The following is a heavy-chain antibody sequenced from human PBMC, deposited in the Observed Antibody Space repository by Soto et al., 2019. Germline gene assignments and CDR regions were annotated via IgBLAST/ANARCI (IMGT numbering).Heavy chain of an antibody. J-gene: IGHJ5*02. Sequence: ASVKVSCKASGYTFTGYDINWVRQATGQGLEWMGWMNPNSGNTGYAQKFQGRVTMTRNTSISTAYMELSSLRSEDTAVYYCARSIRSRIAARLKGFCFDPWRQGTLVTVSS. V-gene: IGHV1-8*01. CDR3: ARSIRSRIAARLKGFCFDP. CDR2: MNPNSGNT. CDR1: GYTFTGYD. D-gene: IGHD6-6*01.